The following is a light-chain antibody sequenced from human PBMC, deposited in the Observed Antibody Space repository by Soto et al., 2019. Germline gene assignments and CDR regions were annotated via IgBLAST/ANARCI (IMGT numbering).Light chain of an antibody. CDR3: HQRSNWWT. J-gene: IGKJ1*01. Sequence: EIVLTQSPATLSLSPLDRSTLSCRASQSVRSYLAWYQQKPGQAPRLLIYDASNRATGIPARFSGSGSGTDFTLTISSLEPEDFAVYYCHQRSNWWTFGQGTKVDIK. CDR1: QSVRSY. CDR2: DAS. V-gene: IGKV3-11*01.